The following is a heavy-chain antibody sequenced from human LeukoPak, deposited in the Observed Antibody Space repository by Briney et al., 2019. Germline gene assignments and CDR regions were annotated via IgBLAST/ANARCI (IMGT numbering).Heavy chain of an antibody. D-gene: IGHD4-23*01. Sequence: SGGSLRLSCAASGITVSGNYMAWVRQAPGKGLEWASVIYSGSNTYHADSVKGRFNISRDNSKNTVYLQMNGLRVEDTAVYYCARLVTGTTVINSGWFDPWGRGTLVTVSS. V-gene: IGHV3-66*04. J-gene: IGHJ5*02. CDR1: GITVSGNY. CDR3: ARLVTGTTVINSGWFDP. CDR2: IYSGSNT.